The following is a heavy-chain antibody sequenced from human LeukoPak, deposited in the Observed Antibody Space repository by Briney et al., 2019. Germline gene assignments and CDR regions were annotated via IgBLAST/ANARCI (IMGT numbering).Heavy chain of an antibody. CDR2: IYSGGNT. Sequence: PSETLSLTCAVYGGSFSGYFWSWVRQAPGKGLEWVSFIYSGGNTYYADSVKGRFTISRDNSKDTVHLQMNSLRAEDTAMYYCARRAGDYSHPYDYWGQGTLVTVSS. V-gene: IGHV3-53*01. CDR1: GGSFSGYF. D-gene: IGHD3-22*01. J-gene: IGHJ4*02. CDR3: ARRAGDYSHPYDY.